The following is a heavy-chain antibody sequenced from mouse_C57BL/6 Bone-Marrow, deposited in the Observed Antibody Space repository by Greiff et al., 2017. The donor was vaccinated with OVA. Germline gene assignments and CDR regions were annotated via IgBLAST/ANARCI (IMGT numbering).Heavy chain of an antibody. V-gene: IGHV2-5*01. J-gene: IGHJ3*01. CDR3: AKKRGPWFAY. CDR2: IWRGGST. Sequence: QVQLKQSGPGLVQPSQSLSITCTVSGFSLTSYGVHWVRQSPGKGLEWLGVIWRGGSTDYNAAFMSRLGITKDNSKSQVFFKMNSLQADDTAIYYCAKKRGPWFAYWGQGTLVTVSA. CDR1: GFSLTSYG.